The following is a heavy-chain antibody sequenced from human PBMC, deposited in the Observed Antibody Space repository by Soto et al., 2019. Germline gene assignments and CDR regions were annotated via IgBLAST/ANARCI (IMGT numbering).Heavy chain of an antibody. Sequence: GGSLRLSCVASGFTFSDYYMNWVRQAPGKGLECFSYISCTSSTIYYADSVKGRFTISRDNAKNSLYLQMNSLRAEDTAVYYCATYYGSGSYFPDHYYYGMDVWGQGTTVTVSS. CDR2: ISCTSSTI. CDR3: ATYYGSGSYFPDHYYYGMDV. J-gene: IGHJ6*02. V-gene: IGHV3-48*01. D-gene: IGHD3-10*01. CDR1: GFTFSDYY.